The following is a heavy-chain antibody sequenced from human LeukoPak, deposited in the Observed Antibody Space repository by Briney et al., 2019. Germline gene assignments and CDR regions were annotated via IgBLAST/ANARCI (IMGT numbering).Heavy chain of an antibody. J-gene: IGHJ6*03. D-gene: IGHD6-13*01. CDR2: IWYDGGNK. CDR3: AREDSSSWYHYYYYYMDV. CDR1: GFTFSSYG. V-gene: IGHV3-33*01. Sequence: GGSLRLSCAASGFTFSSYGMHWVRQAPGKGLEWVAVIWYDGGNKYYADSVKGRFTISKDNSKNTLYLQMNSLRAEDTAVYYCAREDSSSWYHYYYYYMDVWGKGTTVTVSS.